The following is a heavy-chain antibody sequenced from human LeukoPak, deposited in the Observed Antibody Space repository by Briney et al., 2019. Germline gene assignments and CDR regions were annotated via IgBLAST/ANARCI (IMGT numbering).Heavy chain of an antibody. D-gene: IGHD2-2*01. CDR1: GFTFSLYA. CDR2: INDDSSDI. V-gene: IGHV3-21*05. J-gene: IGHJ4*02. Sequence: GGSLRLSCAASGFTFSLYAMNWVRQAPEKGLEWISYINDDSSDIHYAGSVRGRFTISRDDARKTLYLQLSSLGVEDTAVYYCARDTFQPGLIDSWGQGTLVTVSS. CDR3: ARDTFQPGLIDS.